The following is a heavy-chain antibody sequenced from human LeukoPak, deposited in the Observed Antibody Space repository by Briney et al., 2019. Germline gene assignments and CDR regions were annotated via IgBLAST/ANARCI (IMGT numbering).Heavy chain of an antibody. CDR3: ARGPAAMKFDP. D-gene: IGHD2-2*01. Sequence: SETLSLTCTVSGGSISSGDYYWSRIRQPPGKGLEWIGYIYYSGSTYYNPSLKSRVTISVDTSKNQFSLKLSSVTAADTAVYYCARGPAAMKFDPWGQGTLVTVSS. CDR1: GGSISSGDYY. CDR2: IYYSGST. J-gene: IGHJ5*02. V-gene: IGHV4-30-4*08.